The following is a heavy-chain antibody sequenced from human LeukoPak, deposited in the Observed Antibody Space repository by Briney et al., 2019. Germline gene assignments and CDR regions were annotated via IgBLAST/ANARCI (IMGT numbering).Heavy chain of an antibody. CDR3: ARDGSHDYGDYRGDWFDP. CDR2: IYYSGST. D-gene: IGHD4-17*01. Sequence: SETLSLTCTVSGGSISSGGYYWSWIRQHPGKGLKWIGYIYYSGSTYYNPSLKGRVTISVDTSKNQFSLKLSSVTAADTAVYYCARDGSHDYGDYRGDWFDPWGQGTLVTVSS. V-gene: IGHV4-31*03. J-gene: IGHJ5*02. CDR1: GGSISSGGYY.